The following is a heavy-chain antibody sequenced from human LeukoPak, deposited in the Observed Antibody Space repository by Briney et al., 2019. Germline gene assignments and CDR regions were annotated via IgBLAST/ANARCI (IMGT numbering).Heavy chain of an antibody. CDR3: ARDGAGPGSTILDY. D-gene: IGHD1-26*01. V-gene: IGHV3-48*03. CDR1: GFTFSNFE. Sequence: GGSLRLSCAASGFTFSNFEMNWVRQAPGKGLEWVSFISSSGSHKFYADSVKGRFTLSRDNAKNSLYLQMNSLGVEDTAIYFCARDGAGPGSTILDYWGQGSLVTVSS. CDR2: ISSSGSHK. J-gene: IGHJ4*02.